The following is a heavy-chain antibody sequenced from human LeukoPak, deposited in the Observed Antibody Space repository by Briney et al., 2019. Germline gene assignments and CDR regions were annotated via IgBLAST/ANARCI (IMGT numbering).Heavy chain of an antibody. Sequence: SSETLSLTCTVSGGSISSSSYYWGWIRQTPGKGLEWIGSLYYSGSTYYNPSLKSRVTISVDTSKNQFSLKLSSVTAADTAVYYCASRSGSCIDYWGQGTLVTVSS. CDR1: GGSISSSSYY. J-gene: IGHJ4*02. V-gene: IGHV4-39*01. CDR2: LYYSGST. D-gene: IGHD1-26*01. CDR3: ASRSGSCIDY.